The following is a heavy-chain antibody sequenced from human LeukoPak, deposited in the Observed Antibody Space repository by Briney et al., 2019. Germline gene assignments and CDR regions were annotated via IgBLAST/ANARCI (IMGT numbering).Heavy chain of an antibody. Sequence: ASVKVSCKASGYTFTSYGISWVRQAPGQGLEWMGWISAYNGNTNYAQKLQGRVTMTTDTSTSTAYMELRSLRSDDTAVYYCATAHHTSLKYGSGWPVDYWGQGTLVTVSS. V-gene: IGHV1-18*01. D-gene: IGHD6-19*01. CDR2: ISAYNGNT. CDR3: ATAHHTSLKYGSGWPVDY. J-gene: IGHJ4*02. CDR1: GYTFTSYG.